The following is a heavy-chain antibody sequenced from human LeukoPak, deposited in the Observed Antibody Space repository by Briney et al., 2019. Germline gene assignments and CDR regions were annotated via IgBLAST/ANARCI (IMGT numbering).Heavy chain of an antibody. D-gene: IGHD1-14*01. Sequence: SETLSLTCAVYGGSFSGYYWSWIRQPPGKGLEWIGEINHSGSTNYNPSLKSRVTISVDTSKNQFSLKLSSVTAADTAVYYCARVARPARFDYWGQGTLVTVSP. V-gene: IGHV4-34*01. CDR3: ARVARPARFDY. CDR2: INHSGST. CDR1: GGSFSGYY. J-gene: IGHJ4*02.